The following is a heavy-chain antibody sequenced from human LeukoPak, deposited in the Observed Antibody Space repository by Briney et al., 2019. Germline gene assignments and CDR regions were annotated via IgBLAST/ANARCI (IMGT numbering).Heavy chain of an antibody. CDR3: IVFGDSNH. J-gene: IGHJ5*02. CDR2: IHTSGDT. D-gene: IGHD4-17*01. V-gene: IGHV3-53*01. Sequence: PGGSLRRSCAASGLTGSHNYVSWVRQAPGKGLEWVSAIHTSGDTCYADSVKGRFTISRDTSKNTPYLQINSLRVEDTAVYYCIVFGDSNHWGQGTLVTVSS. CDR1: GLTGSHNY.